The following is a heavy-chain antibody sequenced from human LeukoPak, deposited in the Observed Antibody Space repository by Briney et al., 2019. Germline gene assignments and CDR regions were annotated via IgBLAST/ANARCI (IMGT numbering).Heavy chain of an antibody. Sequence: PSETPSLTCAVSGGSISSGSYYWSWIRQPAGKGLEWIGRIYTSGSTNYNPSLKSRVTISVDTSKNQFSLKLSSVTAADTAVYYCARDYYDSSGYDYWGQGTLVTVSS. J-gene: IGHJ4*02. D-gene: IGHD3-22*01. CDR3: ARDYYDSSGYDY. CDR2: IYTSGST. CDR1: GGSISSGSYY. V-gene: IGHV4-61*02.